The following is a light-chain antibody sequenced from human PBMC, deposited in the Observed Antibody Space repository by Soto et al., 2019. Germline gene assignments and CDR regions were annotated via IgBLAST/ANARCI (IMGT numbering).Light chain of an antibody. CDR1: RSVGRY. Sequence: ENVVAQSPATLSFSPGKRATLSCRAARSVGRYLAWYQHKPGQAPRLLIYDASNRAPGIPARFSGSGSGTDFTLTISSLESQDFAVYYCQQRSNWSWTFGQGTKVDIK. V-gene: IGKV3-11*01. CDR3: QQRSNWSWT. J-gene: IGKJ1*01. CDR2: DAS.